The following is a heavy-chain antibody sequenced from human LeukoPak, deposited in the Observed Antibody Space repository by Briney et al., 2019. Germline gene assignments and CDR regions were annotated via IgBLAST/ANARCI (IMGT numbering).Heavy chain of an antibody. Sequence: GGSLRLSCAASGFTFSKYWMLWVRQAPGKGLESASRINTDGTVTTYADSVKGRFTVSRDNADNTMFLQMNSVRDEDTAVYYCATKQWLAPPPDSWGQGTPVTVSS. CDR1: GFTFSKYW. V-gene: IGHV3-74*01. CDR3: ATKQWLAPPPDS. CDR2: INTDGTVT. J-gene: IGHJ4*02. D-gene: IGHD6-19*01.